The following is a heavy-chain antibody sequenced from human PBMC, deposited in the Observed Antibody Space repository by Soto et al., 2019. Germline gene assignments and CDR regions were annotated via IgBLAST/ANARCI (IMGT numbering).Heavy chain of an antibody. Sequence: QVQLQESGPGLVKPSGTLSLTCAVSGGSIGSSNWWSWVRQPPGKGLEWIGEIYDSGSTNYNPSLKSRVPISLDQSKNQFSLKLSSVTAADTAVYYCARLKTYDILHNSDYWGQGSLVTVSS. CDR3: ARLKTYDILHNSDY. CDR2: IYDSGST. CDR1: GGSIGSSNW. J-gene: IGHJ4*02. V-gene: IGHV4-4*02. D-gene: IGHD3-9*01.